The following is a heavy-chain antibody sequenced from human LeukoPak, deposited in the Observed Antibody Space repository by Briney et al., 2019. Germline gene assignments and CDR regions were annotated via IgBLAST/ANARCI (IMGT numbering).Heavy chain of an antibody. CDR3: ARQGESSLASPFDY. CDR1: GGSISSYY. Sequence: SETLSLTCPVSGGSISSYYWSWIRQPPGKGLEWIGYIYYSGSTNYNPSLKSRVTLSVDTSKNQFSLTLSFVTAADTAVYYCARQGESSLASPFDYWGQGTLVTVSS. J-gene: IGHJ4*02. D-gene: IGHD3-10*01. CDR2: IYYSGST. V-gene: IGHV4-59*01.